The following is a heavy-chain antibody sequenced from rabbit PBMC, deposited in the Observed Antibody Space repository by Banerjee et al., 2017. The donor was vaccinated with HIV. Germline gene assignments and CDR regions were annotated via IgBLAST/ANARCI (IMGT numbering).Heavy chain of an antibody. V-gene: IGHV1S40*01. D-gene: IGHD2-1*01. CDR2: IYAGYSVSA. CDR1: GFSISSSYY. Sequence: QSLEESGGDLVKPGASLTLTCKASGFSISSSYYMCWVRQAPGKGLEWIACIYAGYSVSAYYASWAKGRFTISKTSSTTVTLQMTSLTAADTATYFCARENVADDVGFDLWGPGPSSPS. J-gene: IGHJ4*01. CDR3: ARENVADDVGFDL.